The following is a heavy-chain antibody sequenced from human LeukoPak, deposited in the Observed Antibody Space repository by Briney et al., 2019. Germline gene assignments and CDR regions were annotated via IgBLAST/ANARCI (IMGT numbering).Heavy chain of an antibody. CDR3: ARDLRLYYYDSSGYRPFDY. CDR2: ISAYNGNT. D-gene: IGHD3-22*01. Sequence: GASVKVSCKASGYTFTGYYMHWVRQAPGQGLEWMGWISAYNGNTNYAQKLQGRVTMTTDTSTSTAYMELRSLRSDDTAVYYCARDLRLYYYDSSGYRPFDYWGQGTLVTVSS. J-gene: IGHJ4*02. V-gene: IGHV1-18*04. CDR1: GYTFTGYY.